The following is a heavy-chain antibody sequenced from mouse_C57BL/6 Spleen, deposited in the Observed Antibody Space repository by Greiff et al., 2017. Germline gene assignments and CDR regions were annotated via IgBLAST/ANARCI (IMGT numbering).Heavy chain of an antibody. CDR3: ARDLYPSMDY. CDR2: ISYDGSN. D-gene: IGHD1-1*01. Sequence: ESGPGLVKPSQSLSLTCSVTGYSITSGYYWNWIRQFPGNKLEWMGYISYDGSNNYNPSLKNRISITRDTSKNQFFLKLNSVTTEDTATYYCARDLYPSMDYWGQGTSVTVSS. V-gene: IGHV3-6*01. J-gene: IGHJ4*01. CDR1: GYSITSGYY.